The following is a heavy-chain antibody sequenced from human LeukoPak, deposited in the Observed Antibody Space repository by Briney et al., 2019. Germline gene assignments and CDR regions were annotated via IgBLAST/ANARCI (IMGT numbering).Heavy chain of an antibody. CDR3: ARGYSFDQ. CDR2: ISSRSSTI. V-gene: IGHV3-48*02. Sequence: PGGSLRLSCVASGFTFSSYNMNWVRQAPGKGLEWVSYISSRSSTIYSADSVKGRFTISRDNAKNSLYLQMNSLRDEDTAVYYCARGYSFDQWGQGTLVTVSS. D-gene: IGHD3-16*02. J-gene: IGHJ4*02. CDR1: GFTFSSYN.